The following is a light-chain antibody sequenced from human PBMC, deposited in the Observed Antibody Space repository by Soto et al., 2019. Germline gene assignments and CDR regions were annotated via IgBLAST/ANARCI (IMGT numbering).Light chain of an antibody. CDR3: QQYNSYSWT. Sequence: DIQMTQSPSTLSASVGDRVTITCRASQSISSGLAWYQQKPGKAPKLLIYDASSLESGVPSRFRGSGSGTEFTLTISSLQPDDFATYYCQQYNSYSWTFGQGTKVDIK. CDR1: QSISSG. J-gene: IGKJ1*01. V-gene: IGKV1-5*01. CDR2: DAS.